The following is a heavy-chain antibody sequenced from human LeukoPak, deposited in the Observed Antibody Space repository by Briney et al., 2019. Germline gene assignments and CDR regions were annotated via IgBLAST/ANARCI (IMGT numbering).Heavy chain of an antibody. CDR3: ARRVYSSSWYYFDY. V-gene: IGHV1-46*01. D-gene: IGHD6-13*01. J-gene: IGHJ4*02. Sequence: GASVKVSCKASGYIFTSYNMYWVRQAPGQGLEWMGIINSSGGSTNYAQKFQGRVTMTRDTSTSTVYMELSSLRSEDTAVYYCARRVYSSSWYYFDYWGQGTLVTVSS. CDR1: GYIFTSYN. CDR2: INSSGGST.